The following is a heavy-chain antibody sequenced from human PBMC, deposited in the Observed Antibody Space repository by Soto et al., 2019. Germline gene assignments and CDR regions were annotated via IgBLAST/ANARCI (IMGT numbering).Heavy chain of an antibody. CDR2: INRDGSKK. CDR1: GFTLSDYW. D-gene: IGHD6-13*01. Sequence: EVQLEESGGDLVQPGGSLRLSCAASGFTLSDYWMTWVRQAPGKGLEWVANINRDGSKKSYLDSVRGRFTISRDNVGNSLYRQMDSLRADDTALYYCARDVSPGSSSLYLDAFDIWGQGTMVTVSS. CDR3: ARDVSPGSSSLYLDAFDI. V-gene: IGHV3-7*05. J-gene: IGHJ3*02.